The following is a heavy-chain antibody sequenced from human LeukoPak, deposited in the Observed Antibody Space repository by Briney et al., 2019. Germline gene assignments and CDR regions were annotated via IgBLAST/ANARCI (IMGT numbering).Heavy chain of an antibody. CDR2: VDHTGST. J-gene: IGHJ5*02. CDR1: DDSITMYY. V-gene: IGHV4-59*01. Sequence: SETLSLTCTVSDDSITMYYWTWIRQPPGKGLEWIGYVDHTGSTKFNPSLNGRVSISRDTSNNFFSLRLRSVTAADTAVYFCPRGHNSIRIFGEVIKSRTRWFDPWGQGTLVTVSS. CDR3: PRGHNSIRIFGEVIKSRTRWFDP. D-gene: IGHD3-3*01.